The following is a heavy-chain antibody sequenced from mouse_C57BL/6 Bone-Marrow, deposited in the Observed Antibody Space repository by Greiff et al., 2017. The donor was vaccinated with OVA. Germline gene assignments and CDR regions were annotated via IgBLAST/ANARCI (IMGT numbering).Heavy chain of an antibody. D-gene: IGHD1-1*01. Sequence: QVQLQQSGAELARPGASVKLSCKASGYTFTSYGISWVKQRTGQGLEWIGEIYPRSGNTYYTEKFKGKAKLTADKSSSTAYMEIRSLTSEDSAVYFCARSWYYGSSSWFAYWGQGTLVTVSA. J-gene: IGHJ3*01. CDR2: IYPRSGNT. CDR1: GYTFTSYG. CDR3: ARSWYYGSSSWFAY. V-gene: IGHV1-81*01.